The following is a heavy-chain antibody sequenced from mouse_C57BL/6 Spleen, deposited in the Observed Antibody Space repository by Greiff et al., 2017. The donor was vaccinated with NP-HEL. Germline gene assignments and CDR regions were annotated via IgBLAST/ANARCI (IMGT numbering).Heavy chain of an antibody. Sequence: DVHLVESGGGLVKPGGSLKLSCAASGFTFSDYGMHWVRQAPEKGLEWVAYISSGSSTIYYADTVKGRFTISRDNDKNTLFLQMTSLRAEDTAMYYCARAPYYYGSSYFDGWGKGTTLTVSS. V-gene: IGHV5-17*01. CDR3: ARAPYYYGSSYFDG. D-gene: IGHD1-1*01. CDR1: GFTFSDYG. J-gene: IGHJ2*01. CDR2: ISSGSSTI.